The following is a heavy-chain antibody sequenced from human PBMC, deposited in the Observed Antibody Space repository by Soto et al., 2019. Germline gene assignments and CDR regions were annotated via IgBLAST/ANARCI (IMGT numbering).Heavy chain of an antibody. Sequence: ASVKVSCKASGYTFTSYYMHWVRQAPGQGLEWMGIINPSGGSTSYAQKFQGRVTMTRDTSTSTVYMELSSLRSEDTAVYYCARDQVDYVWGSYHAHFDCWGQGTLVTVSS. V-gene: IGHV1-46*01. J-gene: IGHJ4*02. CDR1: GYTFTSYY. CDR3: ARDQVDYVWGSYHAHFDC. D-gene: IGHD3-16*02. CDR2: INPSGGST.